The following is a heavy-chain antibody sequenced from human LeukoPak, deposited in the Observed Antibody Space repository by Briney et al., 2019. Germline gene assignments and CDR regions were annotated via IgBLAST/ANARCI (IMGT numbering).Heavy chain of an antibody. CDR3: ARGYDGSGYYYRNWYFDL. CDR2: IYYSGST. CDR1: GGSISNYY. D-gene: IGHD3-22*01. V-gene: IGHV4-59*08. Sequence: SETLSLTCTVSGGSISNYYWSWIRQPPGKGLEWIGYIYYSGSTNYNPSLKSRVTISVDTSKNQFSLKLSSVTAADTAVYYCARGYDGSGYYYRNWYFDLWGRGTLVTVSS. J-gene: IGHJ2*01.